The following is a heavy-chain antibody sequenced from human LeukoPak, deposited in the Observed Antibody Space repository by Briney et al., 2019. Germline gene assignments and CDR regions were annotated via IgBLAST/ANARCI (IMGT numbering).Heavy chain of an antibody. D-gene: IGHD2-2*01. CDR2: IYSGGST. CDR3: ARDRRYCSTSSSCYELYFDY. V-gene: IGHV3-53*01. CDR1: GFSVSNNY. Sequence: GGSLRLSCAASGFSVSNNYMSWVRQAPGRGLEWVSVIYSGGSTYYADSVKGRFTISRDNSKNALYLQMNDLRAEDTAVYYCARDRRYCSTSSSCYELYFDYWGQGTLVTVSS. J-gene: IGHJ4*02.